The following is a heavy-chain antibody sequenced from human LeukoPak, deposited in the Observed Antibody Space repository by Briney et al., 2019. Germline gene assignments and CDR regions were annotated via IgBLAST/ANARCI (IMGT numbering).Heavy chain of an antibody. CDR1: GFTFSSYW. D-gene: IGHD6-13*01. J-gene: IGHJ6*02. CDR2: IKQDGSEK. V-gene: IGHV3-7*03. CDR3: ARAGSSWLHYYYYGMDV. Sequence: SGGSLRLSCAASGFTFSSYWMSWVRQAPGKGLEWVANIKQDGSEKYCVDSVKGRFTISRDNAKNSLYLQMNSLRAEDTAVYYCARAGSSWLHYYYYGMDVWGQGTTVTVSS.